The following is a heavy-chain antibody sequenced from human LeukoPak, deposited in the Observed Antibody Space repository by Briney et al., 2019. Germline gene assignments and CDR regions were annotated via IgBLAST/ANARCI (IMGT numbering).Heavy chain of an antibody. J-gene: IGHJ3*02. Sequence: PSETLSLTCAVYGGSFSGYYWTWIRQPPGKGLEWIGEINHSGSTSYNPSLKSRVTISVDTSKNQFSLKLSSVTAADTAVYYCASPIVAAATGRDAFDIRGQGTMVTVSS. D-gene: IGHD2-2*01. CDR3: ASPIVAAATGRDAFDI. CDR1: GGSFSGYY. V-gene: IGHV4-34*01. CDR2: INHSGST.